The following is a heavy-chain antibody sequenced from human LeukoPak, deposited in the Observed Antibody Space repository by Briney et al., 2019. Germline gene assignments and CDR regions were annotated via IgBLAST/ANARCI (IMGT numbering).Heavy chain of an antibody. CDR2: INQDGSEK. Sequence: GGSLRLSCAASGFTFSSYWMSWVRQAPGKGLEWVANINQDGSEKYSVDSVKGRFTISRDNAKNSLYPQMNSLRAEDTAVYYCAREYYSDSSGSDYWGQGTLVTVSS. D-gene: IGHD3-22*01. CDR1: GFTFSSYW. V-gene: IGHV3-7*05. J-gene: IGHJ4*02. CDR3: AREYYSDSSGSDY.